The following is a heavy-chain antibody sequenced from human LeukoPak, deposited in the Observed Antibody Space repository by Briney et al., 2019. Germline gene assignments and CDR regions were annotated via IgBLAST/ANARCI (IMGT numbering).Heavy chain of an antibody. CDR1: GFSFVSYG. J-gene: IGHJ4*02. V-gene: IGHV3-30*18. CDR2: ISDDGRNK. D-gene: IGHD4-17*01. Sequence: QAGGFLRLSCAASGFSFVSYGMHWVRQAPGKGLEWVGVISDDGRNKKYADSVKGRFTISRDNSKDTLYLQMNSLRDEDTAVYYCAKRPSDYGDYVTYFDYWGQGTLVTVSS. CDR3: AKRPSDYGDYVTYFDY.